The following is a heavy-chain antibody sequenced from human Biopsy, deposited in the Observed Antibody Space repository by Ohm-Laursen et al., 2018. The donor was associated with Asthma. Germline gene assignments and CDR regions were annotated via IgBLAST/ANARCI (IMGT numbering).Heavy chain of an antibody. CDR3: SRDTLGYYFDI. J-gene: IGHJ4*02. D-gene: IGHD6-13*01. CDR2: ITFDGSTQ. CDR1: GTHFGSYN. V-gene: IGHV3-30-3*01. Sequence: SLRLSCSASGTHFGSYNMHWARQAPGKGLEWVAVITFDGSTQHYGDSVKGRFTISRDNSKNMLFLQMNSLRTEDTAVYYCSRDTLGYYFDIWGQGTQVTVSS.